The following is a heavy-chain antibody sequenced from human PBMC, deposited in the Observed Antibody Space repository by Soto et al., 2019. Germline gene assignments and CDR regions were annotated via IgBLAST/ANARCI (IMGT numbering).Heavy chain of an antibody. V-gene: IGHV4-59*01. CDR2: LYYGGST. Sequence: SETLSLTCTVSGGSISSDYWSWIRQPPGKGLEWIGYLYYGGSTNYNPSLKSRVTISVDTPKNQFSLRLSSVTAADTAVYYCAGPTRRFDYWGQGTLVTLAS. D-gene: IGHD5-12*01. CDR1: GGSISSDY. CDR3: AGPTRRFDY. J-gene: IGHJ4*02.